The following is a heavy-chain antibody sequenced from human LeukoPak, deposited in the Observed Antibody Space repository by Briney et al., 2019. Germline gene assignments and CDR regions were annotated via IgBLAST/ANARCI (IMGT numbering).Heavy chain of an antibody. Sequence: GGSLRLSCAASGFTFSSYGMNWVRQAPGKGLEWVSAISGSGSTTYYADSVKGRFTISRDNSKNTLSLQMNSLRAEDTAVYYCATSFGPVIAAAGTGADWGQGTLVTVSS. CDR2: ISGSGSTT. CDR3: ATSFGPVIAAAGTGAD. J-gene: IGHJ4*02. V-gene: IGHV3-23*01. CDR1: GFTFSSYG. D-gene: IGHD6-13*01.